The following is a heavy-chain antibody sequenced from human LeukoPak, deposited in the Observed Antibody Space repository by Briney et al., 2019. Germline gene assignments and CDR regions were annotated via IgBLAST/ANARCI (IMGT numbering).Heavy chain of an antibody. Sequence: KVGESLKISCKGSGYSFTSYWIGWVRQMPGKGLGWMGIIYPGDSDTRYSPSFQGQVTISADKSISTAYLQWSSLKASDTAMYYCARSLHYSGWYAQSPFDYWGQGTLVTVSS. CDR2: IYPGDSDT. CDR1: GYSFTSYW. V-gene: IGHV5-51*01. CDR3: ARSLHYSGWYAQSPFDY. J-gene: IGHJ4*02. D-gene: IGHD6-19*01.